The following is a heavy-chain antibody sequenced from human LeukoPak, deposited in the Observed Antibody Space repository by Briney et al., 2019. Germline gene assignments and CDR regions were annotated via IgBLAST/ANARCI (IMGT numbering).Heavy chain of an antibody. CDR2: IDSSSSTI. V-gene: IGHV3-48*01. J-gene: IGHJ6*03. D-gene: IGHD3-9*01. CDR1: GFIFSDYN. CDR3: AKGPDKSYYFYYMDV. Sequence: GGSLRLSCEASGFIFSDYNMNWVRQAPGKGLEWLSFIDSSSSTIYYADSVKGRFTISRDNSENTLYLQVNSLRAEDTALYYCAKGPDKSYYFYYMDVWGKGTTVAVSS.